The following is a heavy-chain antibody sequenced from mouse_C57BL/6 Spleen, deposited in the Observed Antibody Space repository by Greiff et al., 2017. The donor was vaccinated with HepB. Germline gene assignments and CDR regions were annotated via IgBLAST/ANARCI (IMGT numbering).Heavy chain of an antibody. CDR3: ARNPLSITTVDYAMDY. CDR2: IWSGGNT. Sequence: QVQLQQSGPGLVQPSQSLSITCTVSGFSLTSYGVHWVRQSPGKGLEWLGVIWSGGNTDYNAAFISRLSISKDNSKSQVFFKMNRLQADDTAIYYCARNPLSITTVDYAMDYWGQGTSVTVSS. D-gene: IGHD1-1*01. CDR1: GFSLTSYG. V-gene: IGHV2-2*01. J-gene: IGHJ4*01.